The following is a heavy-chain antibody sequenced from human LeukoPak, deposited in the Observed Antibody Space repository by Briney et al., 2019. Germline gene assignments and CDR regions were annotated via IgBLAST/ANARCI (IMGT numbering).Heavy chain of an antibody. CDR2: IKQDGSEK. Sequence: GGSLRLSCAASGFTFSSYWMSWVRQAPGKGLEWVANIKQDGSEKYYVDSVKGRFTISRDNAKNSLYLQMNSLRAEDTAVYYCARGPPCREYCSLEFYFDYWGQGTLVPVSS. CDR3: ARGPPCREYCSLEFYFDY. D-gene: IGHD2/OR15-2a*01. CDR1: GFTFSSYW. J-gene: IGHJ4*02. V-gene: IGHV3-7*05.